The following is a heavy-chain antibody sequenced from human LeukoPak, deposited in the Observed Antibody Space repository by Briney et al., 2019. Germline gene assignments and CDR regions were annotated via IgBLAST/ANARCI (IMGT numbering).Heavy chain of an antibody. CDR1: GSTFSSYA. CDR3: AKRSRYCSGGSCYSWFDY. V-gene: IGHV3-23*01. CDR2: ITGSGGST. J-gene: IGHJ4*02. Sequence: QPGGSLRLSCAASGSTFSSYAMSWVRQAPGKGLEWVSAITGSGGSTYYADSVKGRFTISRDNSKNTLYLQMNSLRAEDTAVYYCAKRSRYCSGGSCYSWFDYWGQGTLVTVSS. D-gene: IGHD2-15*01.